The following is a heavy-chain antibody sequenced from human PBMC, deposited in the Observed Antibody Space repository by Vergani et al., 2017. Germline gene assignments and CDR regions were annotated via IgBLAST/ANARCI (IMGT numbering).Heavy chain of an antibody. CDR3: ARDEGKYYYGSGSYPAFDI. D-gene: IGHD3-10*01. V-gene: IGHV1-18*04. J-gene: IGHJ3*02. Sequence: QVQLVQSGAEVKKPGASVKVSCKASGYTFTSYGISWVRQAPGQGLEWMGWISAYNGNTNYAQKLQGRVTMTTDTSTSTAYMELRSLRSDYTAVYYCARDEGKYYYGSGSYPAFDIWGQGTMVTVSS. CDR1: GYTFTSYG. CDR2: ISAYNGNT.